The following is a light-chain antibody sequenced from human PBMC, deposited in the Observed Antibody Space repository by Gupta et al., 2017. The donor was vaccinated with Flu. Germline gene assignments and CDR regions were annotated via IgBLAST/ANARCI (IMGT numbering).Light chain of an antibody. CDR1: NIGSKS. CDR2: DDS. Sequence: SYVLTQPPSVAMAPGQTARITCGGNNIGSKSVHWYQQRPGQAPVQVVFDDSDRPSGIPERFSGSNFGTTATLTISRVEAGEEADYYCQVWDSNSGHVVFGGGTKLTGL. CDR3: QVWDSNSGHVV. V-gene: IGLV3-21*02. J-gene: IGLJ2*01.